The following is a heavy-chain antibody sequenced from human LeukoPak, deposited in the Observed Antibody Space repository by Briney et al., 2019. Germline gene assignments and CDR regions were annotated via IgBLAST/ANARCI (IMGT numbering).Heavy chain of an antibody. Sequence: GGSLRLSCAASGFTFSGYAMSWVRQAPGKGLEWVSAISGSGGNTYYADSVKGRFTISRDNSKNTLYLQMISLRAEHTAVYYCARDYFGSGNYYLPFEYWGQGTLVTVSS. CDR2: ISGSGGNT. D-gene: IGHD3-10*01. CDR1: GFTFSGYA. CDR3: ARDYFGSGNYYLPFEY. V-gene: IGHV3-23*01. J-gene: IGHJ4*02.